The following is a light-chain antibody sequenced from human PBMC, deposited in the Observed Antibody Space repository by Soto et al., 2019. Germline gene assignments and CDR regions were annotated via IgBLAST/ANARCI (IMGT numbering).Light chain of an antibody. CDR2: EGS. Sequence: QSVLTQPASVSGSPGQSITISCTGTSSDVGSYNLVSWYQQHPGKAPKLIIYEGSKRPSGVSNRFSGSRSGNTASLTISGLQAEDEADYYCCAYAGSNNFVFGSGTKLTVL. V-gene: IGLV2-23*01. CDR1: SSDVGSYNL. CDR3: CAYAGSNNFV. J-gene: IGLJ1*01.